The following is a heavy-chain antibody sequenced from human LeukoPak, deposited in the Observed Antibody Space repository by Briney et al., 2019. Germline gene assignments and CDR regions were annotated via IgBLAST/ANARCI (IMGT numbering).Heavy chain of an antibody. V-gene: IGHV4-39*01. CDR3: ARESPPILYSSGWYPNDY. D-gene: IGHD6-19*01. Sequence: PSETLSLTCTVSGGSISSSSYYWGWIRQPPGKGLEWIGSIYYSGSTYYNPSLKSRVTISVDTSKNQFSLKLSSVTAADTAVYYCARESPPILYSSGWYPNDYWGQGTLVTVSS. CDR1: GGSISSSSYY. CDR2: IYYSGST. J-gene: IGHJ4*02.